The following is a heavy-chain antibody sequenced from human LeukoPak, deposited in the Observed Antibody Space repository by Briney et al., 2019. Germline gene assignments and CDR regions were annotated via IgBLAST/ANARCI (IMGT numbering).Heavy chain of an antibody. V-gene: IGHV1-2*02. D-gene: IGHD5/OR15-5a*01. J-gene: IGHJ4*02. CDR2: INPNSGGT. Sequence: RASVKVSCKASGYTFTGYYIHWVRQAPGQGLEWMGWINPNSGGTNYAQNFQGRVTVTRDTSISTAYMELTSLRSDDTAVYYCATARDRNSVYSSFDYWGQGTLVTVSS. CDR1: GYTFTGYY. CDR3: ATARDRNSVYSSFDY.